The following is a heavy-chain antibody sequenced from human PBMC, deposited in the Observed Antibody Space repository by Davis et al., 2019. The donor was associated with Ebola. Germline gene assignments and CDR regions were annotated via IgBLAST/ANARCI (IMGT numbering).Heavy chain of an antibody. CDR1: GFTFTNFW. V-gene: IGHV5-10-1*01. J-gene: IGHJ3*01. CDR2: IDLSASFS. CDR3: ARRNVYNDAFDV. D-gene: IGHD5-24*01. Sequence: PGGSLRLSCEASGFTFTNFWISWFGKLPGKGLDWMGRIDLSASFSSYSPSFQGNVTISADKSVSTAYLQWTSLKASDTAIYYCARRNVYNDAFDVWGQGTLVTVSS.